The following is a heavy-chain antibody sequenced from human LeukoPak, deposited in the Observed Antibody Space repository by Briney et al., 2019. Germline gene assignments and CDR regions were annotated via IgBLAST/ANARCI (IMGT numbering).Heavy chain of an antibody. D-gene: IGHD1-26*01. CDR3: AREIVGATTPRFDY. CDR1: GFTVSSNY. J-gene: IGHJ4*02. V-gene: IGHV3-66*01. Sequence: GSLRLSCAASGFTVSSNYMSWVRQAPGRGLEWVSVIYSGGSTYYADSVKGRFTISRDNSKNTLYLQMNSLRAEDTAVYYRAREIVGATTPRFDYWGQGTLVTVSS. CDR2: IYSGGST.